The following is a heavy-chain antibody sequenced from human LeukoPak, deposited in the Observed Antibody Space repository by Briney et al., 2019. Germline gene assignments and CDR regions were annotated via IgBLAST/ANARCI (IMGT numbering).Heavy chain of an antibody. CDR1: GYTFTGYY. CDR3: ASGLSAYYCSPLDY. V-gene: IGHV1-69*02. D-gene: IGHD3-22*01. J-gene: IGHJ4*02. CDR2: IIPILAIA. Sequence: SVKVSCKASGYTFTGYYMHWVRQAPGQGLEWMGRIIPILAIANYAQNFQGRVTINADKSTSTAYMELSSLRSEDTAVYYCASGLSAYYCSPLDYWGQGTLVTVSS.